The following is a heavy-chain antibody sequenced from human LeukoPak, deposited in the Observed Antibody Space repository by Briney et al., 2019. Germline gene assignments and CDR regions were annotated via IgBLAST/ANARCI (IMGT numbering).Heavy chain of an antibody. CDR1: GFTFSSYS. D-gene: IGHD3-22*01. J-gene: IGHJ3*02. Sequence: GGSLRLSCAASGFTFSSYSMNWVRQAPGKGLEWVSSISSSSSYIYYADSVKGRFTISRDNAKNSLYLQMNSLRAEDTAVYYCAKGRYYDSSGYYYYPDAFDIWGQGTMVTVSS. V-gene: IGHV3-21*04. CDR2: ISSSSSYI. CDR3: AKGRYYDSSGYYYYPDAFDI.